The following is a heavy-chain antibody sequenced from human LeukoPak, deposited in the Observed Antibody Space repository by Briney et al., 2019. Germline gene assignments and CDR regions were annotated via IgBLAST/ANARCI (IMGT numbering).Heavy chain of an antibody. J-gene: IGHJ4*02. Sequence: GASVKVSCKASGYTFTSYGISWVRQAPGQGLEWMGWISAYNGNTNYAQKLQGRVTMTTDTSTSTAYMELRSLRSDDTAVYYCARDLYGSGWSPPGYWGQGTLVTVSS. CDR2: ISAYNGNT. CDR1: GYTFTSYG. CDR3: ARDLYGSGWSPPGY. V-gene: IGHV1-18*01. D-gene: IGHD6-19*01.